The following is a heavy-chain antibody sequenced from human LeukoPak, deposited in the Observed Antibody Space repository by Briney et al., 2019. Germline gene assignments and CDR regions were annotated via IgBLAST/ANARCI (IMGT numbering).Heavy chain of an antibody. CDR2: IYTSGST. V-gene: IGHV4-4*07. CDR1: GGSISSYY. J-gene: IGHJ4*02. Sequence: SETLSLTCTVSGGSISSYYWSWIRQPAGKGLEWIGRIYTSGSTNYNPSLKSRVTMSVDTSKNQFSLKLSSVTAADTAVYYCARVPDPQRIGLGYYGSGSYYNYYFDYWGQGTLVTVSS. CDR3: ARVPDPQRIGLGYYGSGSYYNYYFDY. D-gene: IGHD3-10*01.